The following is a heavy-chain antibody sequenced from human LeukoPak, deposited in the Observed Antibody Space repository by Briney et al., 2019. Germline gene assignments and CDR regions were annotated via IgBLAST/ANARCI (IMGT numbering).Heavy chain of an antibody. V-gene: IGHV3-13*01. D-gene: IGHD6-19*01. J-gene: IGHJ4*02. CDR2: IGIRGDT. Sequence: DPGGSLRLSCVASGFNFIDYDMHWVRHVIGKGLEWVSAIGIRGDTHYSGSVKGRFTISRENAESSLYLQMNSLRAEDTAVYYCARGGIQVSGIDEFDYWGQGTLVTVSS. CDR1: GFNFIDYD. CDR3: ARGGIQVSGIDEFDY.